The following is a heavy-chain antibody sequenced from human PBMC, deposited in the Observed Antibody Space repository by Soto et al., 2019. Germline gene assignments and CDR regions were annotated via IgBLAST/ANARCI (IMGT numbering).Heavy chain of an antibody. J-gene: IGHJ6*03. Sequence: SETLSLTCTVSGGSISSYYWSRIRQPPGKGLEWIGYIYYSGSTNYNPSLKSRVTISVDTSKNQFSLKLGSVTAADTAVYYCGSLTIFGAYMDVRGKGTTVTVSS. CDR2: IYYSGST. V-gene: IGHV4-59*01. CDR1: GGSISSYY. CDR3: GSLTIFGAYMDV. D-gene: IGHD3-3*01.